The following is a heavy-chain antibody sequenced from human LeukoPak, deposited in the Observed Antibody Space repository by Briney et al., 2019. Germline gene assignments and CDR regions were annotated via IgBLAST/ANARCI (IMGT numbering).Heavy chain of an antibody. J-gene: IGHJ6*02. D-gene: IGHD3-9*01. Sequence: GASVKVSCKASGYTFTSYGISWVRQAPGQGLEWMGWISAYNGNTNYAQKLQGRVTMTTDTSTSTAYMELRSLRSDDTAVYYCARENTYYDILTGEYYYYYYGMDVWGQGTTVTVSS. CDR3: ARENTYYDILTGEYYYYYYGMDV. V-gene: IGHV1-18*01. CDR2: ISAYNGNT. CDR1: GYTFTSYG.